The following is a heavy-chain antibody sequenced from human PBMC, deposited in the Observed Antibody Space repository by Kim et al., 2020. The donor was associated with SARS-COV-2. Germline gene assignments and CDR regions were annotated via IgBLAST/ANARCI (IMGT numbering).Heavy chain of an antibody. CDR1: GDSISSSSSY. V-gene: IGHV4-39*01. D-gene: IGHD3-10*02. CDR2: ISDSGST. J-gene: IGHJ4*02. CDR3: ASHVPNRTGRFDY. Sequence: SETLSLTCTVSGDSISSSSSYWGWIRHPPGKGLEWIESISDSGSTFNNPSLKSRGTISVVRSKNQFSLKLSSVTAGDTAVDYCASHVPNRTGRFDYGGQG.